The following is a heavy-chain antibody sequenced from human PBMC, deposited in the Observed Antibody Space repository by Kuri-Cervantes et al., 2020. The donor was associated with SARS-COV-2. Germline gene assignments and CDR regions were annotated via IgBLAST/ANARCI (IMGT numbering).Heavy chain of an antibody. Sequence: GESLKTSYAASGFTFTSYAIHWVRQAPGKGLEWVAVIPYDGSNKYYADSVKGRFTIYRGNAKNSLYLQMNSLRDEDTAVYYCAREALCRIVVAICYGMDVWGQGTTVTVSS. CDR3: AREALCRIVVAICYGMDV. D-gene: IGHD1-26*01. CDR2: IPYDGSNK. CDR1: GFTFTSYA. J-gene: IGHJ6*02. V-gene: IGHV3-30-3*01.